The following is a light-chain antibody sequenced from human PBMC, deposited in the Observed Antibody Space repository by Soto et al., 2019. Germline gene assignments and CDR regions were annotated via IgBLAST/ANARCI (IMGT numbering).Light chain of an antibody. CDR3: QLRTSWPLLT. CDR2: DAS. J-gene: IGKJ4*01. V-gene: IGKV3-11*01. Sequence: DIVLTQSPATLSLSPGERASLSCRASQSVSNSLAWYQQKPGQPPRLLIYDASTRATGIPARFSGSGSGTDFTLTISSLEPEDFAVYYCQLRTSWPLLTFGGGTKVEIK. CDR1: QSVSNS.